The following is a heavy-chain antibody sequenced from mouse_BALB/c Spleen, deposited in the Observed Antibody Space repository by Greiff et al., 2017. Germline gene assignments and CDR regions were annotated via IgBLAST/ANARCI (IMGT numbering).Heavy chain of an antibody. Sequence: EVQLQQSGAELVKPGASVKLSCTASGFNIKDTYMHWVKQRPEQGLEWIGRIDPANGNTKYDPKFQGKATITADTSSNTAYLQRSSLTSEDTAVYYCPYGNAEGAMDYWGQGTSVTVSS. CDR3: PYGNAEGAMDY. CDR1: GFNIKDTY. D-gene: IGHD2-1*01. J-gene: IGHJ4*01. V-gene: IGHV14-3*02. CDR2: IDPANGNT.